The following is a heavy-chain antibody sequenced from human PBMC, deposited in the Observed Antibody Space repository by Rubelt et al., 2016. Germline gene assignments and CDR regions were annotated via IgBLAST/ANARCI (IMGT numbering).Heavy chain of an antibody. V-gene: IGHV3-23*01. J-gene: IGHJ4*02. CDR3: AKALFGVDPHFYFDY. D-gene: IGHD3-3*01. CDR2: ISNSGDIT. Sequence: GKGLEWVSGISNSGDITYYADSVKGRFTISRDNSKNTLYLQMNSLRAEDTALYYCAKALFGVDPHFYFDYWGQGTVVTVSS.